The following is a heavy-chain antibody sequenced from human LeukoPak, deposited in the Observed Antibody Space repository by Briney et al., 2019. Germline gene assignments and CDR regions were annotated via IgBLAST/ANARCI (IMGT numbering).Heavy chain of an antibody. CDR1: GFTFSNYG. Sequence: PGGSLRLSCAASGFTFSNYGMHWVRQPPGKGLEWVAFIRYDGSNEYYADSVKGRFTISRDNAKNTLFLQMSSLRAEDTALYYCARDSGEYCSSTNCHFLDYWGQGTLVTVSS. D-gene: IGHD2-2*01. CDR2: IRYDGSNE. J-gene: IGHJ4*02. V-gene: IGHV3-30*02. CDR3: ARDSGEYCSSTNCHFLDY.